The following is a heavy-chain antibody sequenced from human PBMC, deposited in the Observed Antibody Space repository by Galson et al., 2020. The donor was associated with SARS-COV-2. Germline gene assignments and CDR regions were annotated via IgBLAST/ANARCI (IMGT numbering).Heavy chain of an antibody. D-gene: IGHD3-3*01. V-gene: IGHV3-9*01. Sequence: GGSLRLSCAASGFIFNDYATHWVRQAPGKGLEWVSGISWHGGTTGYANSVKGRFTISRDSDTNSLYLQMDSLRPEDTALYYCAKVRSGDYDFWSGYSRDAFDIWGQGTMVTVSS. CDR2: ISWHGGTT. CDR1: GFIFNDYA. CDR3: AKVRSGDYDFWSGYSRDAFDI. J-gene: IGHJ3*02.